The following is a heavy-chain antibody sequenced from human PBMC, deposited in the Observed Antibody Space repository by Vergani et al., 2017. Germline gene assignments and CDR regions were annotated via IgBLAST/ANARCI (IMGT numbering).Heavy chain of an antibody. CDR1: GGSFSGYY. CDR2: INHSGST. D-gene: IGHD1-7*01. Sequence: QVQLQQWGAGLLKPSETLSLTCAVYGGSFSGYYWSWIRQPPGKGLEWIGEINHSGSTNYNPSLKSRVTISVDTSKNQFSLKLSSVTAADTAAYYCARGFKYRYNWNYAYWGQGTLVTVSS. V-gene: IGHV4-34*01. J-gene: IGHJ4*02. CDR3: ARGFKYRYNWNYAY.